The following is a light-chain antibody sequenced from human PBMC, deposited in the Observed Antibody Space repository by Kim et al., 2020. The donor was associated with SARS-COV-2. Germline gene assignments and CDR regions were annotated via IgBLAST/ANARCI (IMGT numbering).Light chain of an antibody. CDR2: EVS. Sequence: GQSVTISCTGTSSDVGGYNYVSWYQQHPGKAPKLMIYEVSKWPSGVPDRLSGSKSGNTASLTVSGLQAEDEADYYCSSYAGNNNLVFGGGTQLTVL. CDR1: SSDVGGYNY. V-gene: IGLV2-8*01. CDR3: SSYAGNNNLV. J-gene: IGLJ3*02.